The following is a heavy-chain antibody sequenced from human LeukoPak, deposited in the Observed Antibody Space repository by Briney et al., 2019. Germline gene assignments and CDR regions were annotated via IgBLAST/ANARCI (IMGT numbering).Heavy chain of an antibody. CDR1: GFTFSSYN. J-gene: IGHJ4*02. CDR3: ARDTPTGSGYYFPSVIDY. CDR2: ISRSSDII. V-gene: IGHV3-48*01. Sequence: GGSLRLSCAASGFTFSSYNMNWVRQAPGKGLEWISYISRSSDIIYYGDSVKGRFTISRDNAKNSLYLQMNSLRAEDTAVYYCARDTPTGSGYYFPSVIDYWGQGTLVTVSS. D-gene: IGHD3-22*01.